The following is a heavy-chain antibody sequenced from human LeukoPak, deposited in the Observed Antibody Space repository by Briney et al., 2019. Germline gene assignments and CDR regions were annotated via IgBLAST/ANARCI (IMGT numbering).Heavy chain of an antibody. J-gene: IGHJ4*02. CDR1: GGSIRNQY. CDR3: ASEWAGSYDALTGLYEGGYYYDK. D-gene: IGHD3-16*01. V-gene: IGHV4-4*07. CDR2: IFASGQT. Sequence: SESLSLTCTVSGGSIRNQYWAWMRQSAGKGLEWIGRIFASGQTNSNPFLRSRVTISLDPPKNHFALRLTSVTAADTAFYYCASEWAGSYDALTGLYEGGYYYDKRGQGTLGTVSA.